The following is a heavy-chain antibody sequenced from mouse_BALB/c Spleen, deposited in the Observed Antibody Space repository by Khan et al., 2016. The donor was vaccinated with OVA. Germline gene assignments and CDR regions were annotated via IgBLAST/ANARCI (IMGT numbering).Heavy chain of an antibody. CDR1: GSTFTSYY. CDR2: IYPGNVNT. J-gene: IGHJ4*01. CDR3: TRGDYFGTYAMDY. D-gene: IGHD1-1*01. V-gene: IGHV1S56*01. Sequence: VQLQESGPELVKPGASVRISCKASGSTFTSYYIHWVKQRPGQGLEWIGWIYPGNVNTNYNENLKGKATLTADKSSSTAYMLLSSLTSEDSAVYFCTRGDYFGTYAMDYWGQGTSVIVSS.